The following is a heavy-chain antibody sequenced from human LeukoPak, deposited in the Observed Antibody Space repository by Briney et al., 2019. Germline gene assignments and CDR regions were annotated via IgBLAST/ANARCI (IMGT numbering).Heavy chain of an antibody. CDR3: ARDPSGSFFNWFDP. V-gene: IGHV4-59*01. J-gene: IGHJ5*02. D-gene: IGHD1-26*01. CDR1: GGSFSGYY. CDR2: IYHSGGT. Sequence: SETLSLTCAVYGGSFSGYYYSWIRQPPGKGLEWIGYIYHSGGTNYNPSLKSRLTISVDTSKNQFSLKLRSVTAADTAVYYCARDPSGSFFNWFDPWGQGTLVTVSS.